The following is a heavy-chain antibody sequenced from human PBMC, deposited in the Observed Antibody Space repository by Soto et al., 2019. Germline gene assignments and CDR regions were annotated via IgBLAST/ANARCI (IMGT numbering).Heavy chain of an antibody. Sequence: ASVKVSCKASGYTFTSYYMHWVRQAPGQGLERMGIINPSGGSTSYAQKFQGRVTMTRDTSTSTVYMELSSLRSEDTAVYYCARGLALIYYDSSGHKPGELDYWGQGTLVTVSS. V-gene: IGHV1-46*01. CDR2: INPSGGST. D-gene: IGHD3-22*01. CDR3: ARGLALIYYDSSGHKPGELDY. J-gene: IGHJ4*02. CDR1: GYTFTSYY.